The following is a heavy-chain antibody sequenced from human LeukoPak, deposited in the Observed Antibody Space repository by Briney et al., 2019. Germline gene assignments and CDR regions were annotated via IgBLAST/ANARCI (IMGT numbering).Heavy chain of an antibody. CDR1: GGSISSYY. Sequence: RPSETLSLTCTVSGGSISSYYWSWIRQPPGKGLEWIGYIYYSGSTNYNPSLKSRVTISVDTSKNQFSLKLSSVTAADTAVYYCARAPHPVYYMDVWGKGTTVTISS. CDR2: IYYSGST. CDR3: ARAPHPVYYMDV. J-gene: IGHJ6*03. V-gene: IGHV4-59*01.